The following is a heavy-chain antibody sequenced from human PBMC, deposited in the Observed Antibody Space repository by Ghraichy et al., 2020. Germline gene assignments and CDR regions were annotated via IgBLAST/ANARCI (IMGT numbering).Heavy chain of an antibody. D-gene: IGHD2-15*01. CDR3: VRQATGGYAPGDY. CDR1: GFAFSDHW. J-gene: IGHJ4*02. Sequence: GGSLRLSCEASGFAFSDHWMHWVRQAPGKGLVWVSRTNTDGSSRSYPDSVQGRFTISRDNANHMLYLQMSSLRVEDTAVYYCVRQATGGYAPGDYWGQGTLVAVSS. V-gene: IGHV3-74*01. CDR2: TNTDGSSR.